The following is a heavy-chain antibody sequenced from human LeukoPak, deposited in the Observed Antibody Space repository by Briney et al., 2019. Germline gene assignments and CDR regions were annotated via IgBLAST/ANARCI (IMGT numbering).Heavy chain of an antibody. Sequence: RGGSLRLSCAASGFTFSSYRLSWVRQAPGKGLEWVSTLSDSGDDTYYADSVKGRFTISRDNSENTLYLQMNSLRAEDTAIYYCTSFAPYEAFDIWGQGTMVTVSS. CDR2: LSDSGDDT. J-gene: IGHJ3*02. V-gene: IGHV3-23*01. CDR1: GFTFSSYR. CDR3: TSFAPYEAFDI.